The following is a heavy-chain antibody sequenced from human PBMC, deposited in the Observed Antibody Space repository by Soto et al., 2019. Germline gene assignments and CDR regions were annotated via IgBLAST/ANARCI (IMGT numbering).Heavy chain of an antibody. CDR1: GYTFTNYG. CDR2: ISAYNGNT. J-gene: IGHJ4*02. D-gene: IGHD6-19*01. CDR3: ARDTSRISVAVDFDY. V-gene: IGHV1-18*01. Sequence: QVQLVQSGAEAKKPGASVKVSCKASGYTFTNYGVTWVRQAPGQGLEWLGWISAYNGNTNYAQSLQGRVTMTTDTSTSTAYMELRSLRSDDKAVYYCARDTSRISVAVDFDYWGQGTLVTVSS.